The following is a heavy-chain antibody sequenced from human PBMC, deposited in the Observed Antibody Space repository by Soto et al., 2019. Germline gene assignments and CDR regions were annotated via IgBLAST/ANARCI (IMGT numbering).Heavy chain of an antibody. V-gene: IGHV1-24*01. CDR2: FDPEDGET. CDR3: ATGAAAYDFWSRYYRLDY. J-gene: IGHJ4*02. CDR1: GYTLTELS. D-gene: IGHD3-3*01. Sequence: VSVKVSCKVSGYTLTELSMHWVRQAPGKGLEWMGGFDPEDGETIYAQKFQGRVTMTEDTSTDTAYMELSSLRSEDTPVYYCATGAAAYDFWSRYYRLDYWGQGTLLTVSS.